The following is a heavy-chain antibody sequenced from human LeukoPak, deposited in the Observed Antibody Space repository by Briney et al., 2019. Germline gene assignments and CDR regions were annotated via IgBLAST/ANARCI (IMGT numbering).Heavy chain of an antibody. CDR1: GDTFSSYY. CDR3: ARLSTPNLYYFDY. D-gene: IGHD3-16*02. Sequence: GASVKVSCKASGDTFSSYYMHWVRQAPGQGLEWMGWINPNSGVTYYAQKFQGRVSMTRDTSISTAYMEVSRLRSDDSALYYCARLSTPNLYYFDYWGQGTLVTVSS. CDR2: INPNSGVT. V-gene: IGHV1-2*02. J-gene: IGHJ4*02.